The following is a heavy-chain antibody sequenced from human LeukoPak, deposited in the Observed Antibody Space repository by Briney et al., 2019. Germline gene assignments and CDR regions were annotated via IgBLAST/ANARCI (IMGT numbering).Heavy chain of an antibody. CDR3: ARTTTSFDD. CDR2: IYDSGAN. CDR1: GGSISSYY. D-gene: IGHD2-2*01. V-gene: IGHV4-59*01. J-gene: IGHJ4*02. Sequence: RPSETLSLTCTVSGGSISSYYWSWVRQPPGKGLEWICYIYDSGANNYTPSLKSRVTISIDTSKNQFSLKLNSVTAADTAVYYCARTTTSFDDWGQGTLVTVSS.